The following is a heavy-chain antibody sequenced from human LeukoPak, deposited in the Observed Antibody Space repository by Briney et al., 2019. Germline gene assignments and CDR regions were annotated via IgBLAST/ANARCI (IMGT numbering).Heavy chain of an antibody. CDR2: ISAYNGNT. CDR1: GYTFTSYG. V-gene: IGHV1-18*04. Sequence: ASVKVSCKASGYTFTSYGISWVRQAPGQGLEWMGWISAYNGNTNYAQKLQGRVTMTTDTCTSTAYMEVRSLRSDDTAVYYCARESMVRGVYYYYGMDVWGKGTTVTVSS. CDR3: ARESMVRGVYYYYGMDV. J-gene: IGHJ6*04. D-gene: IGHD3-10*01.